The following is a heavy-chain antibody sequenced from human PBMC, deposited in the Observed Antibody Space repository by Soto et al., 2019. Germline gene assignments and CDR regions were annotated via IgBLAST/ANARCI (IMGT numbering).Heavy chain of an antibody. V-gene: IGHV4-34*01. CDR2: INHSGST. CDR3: ARGDCSGGSCYPGLIYMDV. J-gene: IGHJ6*03. D-gene: IGHD2-15*01. Sequence: SETLSLTCAVHGGSLSGYYWSWIRQPPGKGLEWIGEINHSGSTNYNPSLKSRVTISVDTSKNQFSLKLSSVTAADTAVYYCARGDCSGGSCYPGLIYMDVWGKGTTVTVS. CDR1: GGSLSGYY.